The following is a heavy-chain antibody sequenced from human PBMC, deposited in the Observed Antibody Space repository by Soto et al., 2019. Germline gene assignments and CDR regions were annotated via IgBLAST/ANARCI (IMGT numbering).Heavy chain of an antibody. CDR2: INWIGGST. V-gene: IGHV3-20*04. CDR1: GFIFGAHA. J-gene: IGHJ4*02. CDR3: ARHGGTPDLYFDY. Sequence: PGGSLRLSCAASGFIFGAHAMSWVRQAPGKGLEWVSAINWIGGSTNYADSMKDRFTISRDNAKNSLYLQMSSLRAEDTALYYCARHGGTPDLYFDYWGQGPPVTVSS. D-gene: IGHD3-16*01.